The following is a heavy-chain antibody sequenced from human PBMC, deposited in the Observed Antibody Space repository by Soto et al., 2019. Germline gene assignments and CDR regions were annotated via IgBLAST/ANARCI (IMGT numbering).Heavy chain of an antibody. J-gene: IGHJ5*02. Sequence: SGPTLVNPTQTLTLTCTFSGFSLSTSGMCVSWIRQPPGKALEWLALIDWDDDKYYSTSLKTRLTISKDTSKNQVVLTMTNMDPVDTATYYCARILGGSDSPYNWFDPWGQGTLVTVSS. CDR3: ARILGGSDSPYNWFDP. D-gene: IGHD3-16*01. V-gene: IGHV2-70*01. CDR2: IDWDDDK. CDR1: GFSLSTSGMC.